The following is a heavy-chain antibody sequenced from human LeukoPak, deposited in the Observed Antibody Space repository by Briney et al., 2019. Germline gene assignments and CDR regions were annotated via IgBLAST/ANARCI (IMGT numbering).Heavy chain of an antibody. Sequence: GGSLRLSCAASGFTFINYGMHWVRQAPGKGLEWVSSISSSSSYIYYADSVKGRFTISRDNAKNSLYLQMNSLRAEDTAVHYCAREADIVVVPASDVWGKGTTVTVSS. CDR2: ISSSSSYI. D-gene: IGHD2-2*01. V-gene: IGHV3-21*01. J-gene: IGHJ6*04. CDR3: AREADIVVVPASDV. CDR1: GFTFINYG.